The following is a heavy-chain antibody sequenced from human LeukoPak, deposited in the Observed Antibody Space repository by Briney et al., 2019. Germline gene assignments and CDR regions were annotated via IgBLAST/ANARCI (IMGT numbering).Heavy chain of an antibody. CDR2: ISSGSSTI. V-gene: IGHV3-48*01. CDR1: GFTFSSYS. D-gene: IGHD6-13*01. CDR3: ARDSSSWYVDAFVI. J-gene: IGHJ3*02. Sequence: GGSLRLSCAASGFTFSSYSMNWVRQAPGKGLEWVSYISSGSSTIYYADSVKGRFTISRDNAKNSLYLQMNSLRAEDTAVYYCARDSSSWYVDAFVIWGQGTMVTVSS.